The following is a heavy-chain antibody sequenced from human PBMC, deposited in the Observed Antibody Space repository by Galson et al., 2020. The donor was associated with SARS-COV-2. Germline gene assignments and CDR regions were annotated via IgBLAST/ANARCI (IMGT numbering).Heavy chain of an antibody. J-gene: IGHJ4*02. D-gene: IGHD2-15*01. Sequence: SQTLSLTCTVSGYSISSGYFWGWIRQPPGKGLEWIGSIYHGGSTYYNPSLKSQVTISVDTSKNQFSLKLSSVTAADTAVYYCATYSVVVVAPTPLRADYWGQGTLVTVSS. CDR1: GYSISSGYF. V-gene: IGHV4-38-2*02. CDR3: ATYSVVVVAPTPLRADY. CDR2: IYHGGST.